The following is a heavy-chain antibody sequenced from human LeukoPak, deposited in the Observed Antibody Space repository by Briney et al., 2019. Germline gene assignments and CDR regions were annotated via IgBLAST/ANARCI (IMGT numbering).Heavy chain of an antibody. V-gene: IGHV3-30*03. D-gene: IGHD5-12*01. CDR2: ISYDGSKK. CDR1: GFTFSTYG. J-gene: IGHJ6*02. CDR3: ARYIVTVSSRYGMDV. Sequence: GRSLRLSCAASGFTFSTYGMHWVRQAPGKGLEWVALISYDGSKKYYADSVKGRFTISRDNAKNSLYLQMNSLRAEDTAVYYCARYIVTVSSRYGMDVWGQGTTVTVAS.